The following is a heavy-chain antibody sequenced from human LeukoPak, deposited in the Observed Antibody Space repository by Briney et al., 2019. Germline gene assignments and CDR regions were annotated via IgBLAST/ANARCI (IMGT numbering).Heavy chain of an antibody. CDR1: GRSFSGNY. D-gene: IGHD3-3*01. CDR2: INHSRST. V-gene: IGHV4-34*01. Sequence: SETLSLTCTVYGRSFSGNYWSWIRQPPGKGLEWIGEINHSRSTNYNPSLKSRVTISVDTSKNQFSLKLSSVTAADTAVYYCARKVLRFLEWLSDGMDVWGQGTTVTVSS. CDR3: ARKVLRFLEWLSDGMDV. J-gene: IGHJ6*02.